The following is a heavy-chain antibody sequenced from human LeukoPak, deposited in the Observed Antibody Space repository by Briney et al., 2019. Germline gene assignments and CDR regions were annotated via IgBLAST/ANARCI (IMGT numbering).Heavy chain of an antibody. V-gene: IGHV1-69*05. Sequence: SVKVSCKASGGTFSSYAISWVRQAPGQGLEWMGRIIPIFGTANYAQKFQGRVTITTDESTSTAYMELSSLRSEDTAVYYCARETAPYGFFDYWGQGTLVTVSS. CDR2: IIPIFGTA. CDR1: GGTFSSYA. J-gene: IGHJ4*02. CDR3: ARETAPYGFFDY. D-gene: IGHD4-17*01.